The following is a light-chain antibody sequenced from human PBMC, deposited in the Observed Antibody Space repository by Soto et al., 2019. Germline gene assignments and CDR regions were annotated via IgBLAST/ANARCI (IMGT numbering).Light chain of an antibody. Sequence: QSALTQPASVSGSPGQSITISCTGTSSDVGGYNHVSWYQIHPGKAPKLIIYEVTSRPSGVSYRFSGSKSGNSASLTISGLQAEDEADYYCSSYASSSSYVLGGGTKVT. CDR2: EVT. J-gene: IGLJ1*01. V-gene: IGLV2-14*01. CDR1: SSDVGGYNH. CDR3: SSYASSSSYV.